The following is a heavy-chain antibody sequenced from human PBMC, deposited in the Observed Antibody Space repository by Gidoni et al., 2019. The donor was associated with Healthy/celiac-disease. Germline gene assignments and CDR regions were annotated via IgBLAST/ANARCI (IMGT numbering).Heavy chain of an antibody. J-gene: IGHJ6*02. Sequence: QVQLVQSGAEVKKPGASVKVSCKASGYTVTGYSMHWVRQAPGQGLEWMGWINPNSGGTNYAQKFQGRVTMTRDTSISTAYMELSRLRSDDTAVYYCARGKIQLWLQPPENGMDVWGQGTTVTVSS. D-gene: IGHD5-18*01. V-gene: IGHV1-2*02. CDR3: ARGKIQLWLQPPENGMDV. CDR2: INPNSGGT. CDR1: GYTVTGYS.